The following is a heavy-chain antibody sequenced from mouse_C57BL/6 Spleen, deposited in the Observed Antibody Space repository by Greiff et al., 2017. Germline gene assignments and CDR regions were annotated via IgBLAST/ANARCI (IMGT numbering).Heavy chain of an antibody. V-gene: IGHV1-59*01. D-gene: IGHD1-1*01. CDR3: ARDTTVVGWYFDV. Sequence: QVQLQQPGAELVRPGTSVKLSCKASGYTFTSYWMHWVKQRPGQGLEWIGVIDPSDSYTNYNQKFKGKATLTVDTSSSTAYMQLSSLTSEDSAVYYCARDTTVVGWYFDVWGTGTTVTVSS. CDR2: IDPSDSYT. J-gene: IGHJ1*03. CDR1: GYTFTSYW.